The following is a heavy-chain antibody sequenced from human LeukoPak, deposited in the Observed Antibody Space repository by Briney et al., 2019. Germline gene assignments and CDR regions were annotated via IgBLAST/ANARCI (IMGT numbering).Heavy chain of an antibody. CDR1: GGSISSSSYY. V-gene: IGHV4-39*01. CDR2: IYYSGST. CDR3: ARRSNWGSVDY. Sequence: SETLSLTCTVSGGSISSSSYYWGWIRQPPGKGLEWVGSIYYSGSTYYNPSLKSRVTISVDTSKNQFSLKLSSVTAADTAVYYCARRSNWGSVDYWGQGTLVTVSS. J-gene: IGHJ4*02. D-gene: IGHD7-27*01.